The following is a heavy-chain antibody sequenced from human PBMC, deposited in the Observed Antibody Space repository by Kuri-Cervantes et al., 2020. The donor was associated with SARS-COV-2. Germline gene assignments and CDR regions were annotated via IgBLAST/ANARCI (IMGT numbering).Heavy chain of an antibody. CDR1: GGSLSDSY. Sequence: SETLSLTCAIYGGSLSDSYWSWIRQSPGKRLEWIGEVNHTGGANYNPSLRSRVTISVDTSKNQFSLKLSSVTAADTAVYYCARGVPHDLEWLFFWFDPWGQGTLVTVSS. CDR3: ARGVPHDLEWLFFWFDP. D-gene: IGHD3-3*01. V-gene: IGHV4-34*01. CDR2: VNHTGGA. J-gene: IGHJ5*02.